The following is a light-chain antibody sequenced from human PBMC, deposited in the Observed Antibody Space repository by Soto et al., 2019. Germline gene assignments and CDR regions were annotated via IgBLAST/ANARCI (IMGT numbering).Light chain of an antibody. J-gene: IGKJ1*01. Sequence: EIVLTQSPGTLSLSPGERATLSCRASQSVTNDYLAWYQQKPGQAPRLLLYDASSRATGIPDRFSGSGSGTDFTLTISRLEPEDFAVYYCQQCARSPLTFGQGTKVEIK. V-gene: IGKV3-20*01. CDR1: QSVTNDY. CDR2: DAS. CDR3: QQCARSPLT.